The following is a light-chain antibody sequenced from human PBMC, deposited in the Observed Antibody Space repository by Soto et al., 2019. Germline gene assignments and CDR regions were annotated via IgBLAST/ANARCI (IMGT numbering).Light chain of an antibody. Sequence: DVQMTQSSSSLSAFVGDRVTITCRASQGIAPYLAWFQQKPGKVPKLLIYATSTLQSGVPSRFSGSGSGTDFTLTINSLQPEDVGTYYFQKYNSAPLTFGGGTKVEIK. CDR2: ATS. J-gene: IGKJ4*01. CDR3: QKYNSAPLT. V-gene: IGKV1-27*01. CDR1: QGIAPY.